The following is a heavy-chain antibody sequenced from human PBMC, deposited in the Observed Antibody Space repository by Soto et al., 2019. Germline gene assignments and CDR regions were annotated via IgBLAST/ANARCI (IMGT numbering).Heavy chain of an antibody. CDR1: GGSISSGGYS. Sequence: SETLSLTCAVSGGSISSGGYSWSWIRQPPGKGLEWIGYIYHSGSTYYNPSLKSRVTISVDRSKNQFSLKLSSVTAADTAVYYCARGSDEGEADYWGQGTLVTVSS. CDR3: ARGSDEGEADY. CDR2: IYHSGST. J-gene: IGHJ4*02. V-gene: IGHV4-30-2*01.